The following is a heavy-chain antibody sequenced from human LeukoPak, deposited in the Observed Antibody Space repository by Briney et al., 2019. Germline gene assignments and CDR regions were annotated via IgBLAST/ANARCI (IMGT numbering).Heavy chain of an antibody. J-gene: IGHJ4*02. Sequence: ASVTVSCRASNYMFTRYGMSWVRQAPGQGPEWVGWISGSTGNTNYAQKFQGRVTMSIDTSTSTTYMELRSLRFDDTAVYYCARSGRGTYYFDLWGQGTLASVSS. D-gene: IGHD1-26*01. CDR1: NYMFTRYG. CDR2: ISGSTGNT. V-gene: IGHV1-18*01. CDR3: ARSGRGTYYFDL.